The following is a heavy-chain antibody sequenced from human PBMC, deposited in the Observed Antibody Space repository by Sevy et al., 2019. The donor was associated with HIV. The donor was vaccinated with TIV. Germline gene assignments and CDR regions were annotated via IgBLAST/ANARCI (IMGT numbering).Heavy chain of an antibody. Sequence: GGSLRLSCAASGFTFSNYDMHWVRQAPGKGLEWVAVISHDGNYKNYADSGKVRFTISRDDFKNTLYQQMRRLRPEDTAVYFCARLFSCGGDCYYLDYWGQGALVTVSS. J-gene: IGHJ4*02. CDR3: ARLFSCGGDCYYLDY. D-gene: IGHD2-21*02. CDR2: ISHDGNYK. CDR1: GFTFSNYD. V-gene: IGHV3-30-3*01.